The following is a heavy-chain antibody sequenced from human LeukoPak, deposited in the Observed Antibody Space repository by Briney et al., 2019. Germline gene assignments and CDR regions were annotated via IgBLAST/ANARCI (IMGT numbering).Heavy chain of an antibody. J-gene: IGHJ4*02. CDR2: IYSGGST. D-gene: IGHD4-23*01. CDR3: ARTTVVKAFDY. Sequence: GGSLRLSCAASGFTFSSYGMHWVRQAPGKGLEWVSVIYSGGSTYYADSVKGRFTTSRDNSKNTLYLQMNSLRAEDTAVYYCARTTVVKAFDYWGQGTLVTVSS. V-gene: IGHV3-NL1*01. CDR1: GFTFSSYG.